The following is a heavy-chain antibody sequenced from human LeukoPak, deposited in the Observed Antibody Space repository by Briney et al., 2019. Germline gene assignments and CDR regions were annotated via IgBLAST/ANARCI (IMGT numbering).Heavy chain of an antibody. CDR1: GGSISSYY. Sequence: SETLSLTCTVSGGSISSYYWSWIRQPAGKGLEWIGRIYTSGSTNYNPSLKSRVTMSVDTSKNQFSLKLSSVTAADTAVYYCARDLGRAMVRGVIVDWFDLWGQGTLVTVSS. V-gene: IGHV4-4*07. CDR3: ARDLGRAMVRGVIVDWFDL. D-gene: IGHD3-10*01. J-gene: IGHJ5*02. CDR2: IYTSGST.